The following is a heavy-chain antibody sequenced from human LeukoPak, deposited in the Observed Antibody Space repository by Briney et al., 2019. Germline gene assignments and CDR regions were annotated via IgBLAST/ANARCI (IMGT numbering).Heavy chain of an antibody. V-gene: IGHV4-38-2*02. D-gene: IGHD3-22*01. J-gene: IGHJ3*02. CDR1: GYSISSGYY. CDR3: ARVESYYDISVDAFDI. CDR2: IYHSGST. Sequence: SETLSLTCTVSGYSISSGYYWGWIRQPPGKGLEWIGSIYHSGSTYYNPSLKSRVTISVDTSKNQFSLKLSPVTAADTAVYYCARVESYYDISVDAFDIWGQGTMVTVSS.